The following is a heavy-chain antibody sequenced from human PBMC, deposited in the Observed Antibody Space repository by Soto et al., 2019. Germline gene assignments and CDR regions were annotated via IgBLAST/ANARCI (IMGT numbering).Heavy chain of an antibody. CDR2: ILPMLDIT. Sequence: QVQLVQSGAEVKKPGSSVKVSCKASGGTFSTYTIIWVRQAPGQGLEWMGRILPMLDITNSAQRFQGRVTITAAKSTSTAYLELSSLRSEDTAVYYCTLGSWSAETFDIGGRGTMVTVSS. CDR1: GGTFSTYT. J-gene: IGHJ3*02. CDR3: TLGSWSAETFDI. D-gene: IGHD6-13*01. V-gene: IGHV1-69*02.